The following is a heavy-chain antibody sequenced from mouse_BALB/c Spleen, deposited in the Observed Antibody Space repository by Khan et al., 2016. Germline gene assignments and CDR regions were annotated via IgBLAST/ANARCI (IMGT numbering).Heavy chain of an antibody. V-gene: IGHV3-8*02. CDR2: ISHSGST. D-gene: IGHD1-1*01. CDR3: ARYGGSTYVGGMDY. Sequence: EVQLQESGPSLVKLSQTLSPTCSVTGDSITSGYWKWIRKFPGNKLEYMGYISHSGSTYYNPSLKSRISITRDTSKNQYYLQLNSWTTEDTATYFCARYGGSTYVGGMDYWGQGTSVTVSS. CDR1: GDSITSGY. J-gene: IGHJ4*01.